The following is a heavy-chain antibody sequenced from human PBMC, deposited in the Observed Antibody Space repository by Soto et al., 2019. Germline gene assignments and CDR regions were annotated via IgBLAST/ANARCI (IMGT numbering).Heavy chain of an antibody. D-gene: IGHD2-2*01. CDR2: IYYSGAT. CDR1: SASTHSSRYT. V-gene: IGHV4-39*01. Sequence: SETLSLTYTVSSASTHSSRYTWGWIRQPPGKGLEWIGSIYYSGATYYNPSLNSRVTVSVDTSKNQFSLKVTSVTAADTAVYYCARLHGYCISSSCHGHYAMDVWGQGTTVT. J-gene: IGHJ6*02. CDR3: ARLHGYCISSSCHGHYAMDV.